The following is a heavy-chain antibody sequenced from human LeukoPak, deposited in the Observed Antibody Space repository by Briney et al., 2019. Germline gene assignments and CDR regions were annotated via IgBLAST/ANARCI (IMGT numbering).Heavy chain of an antibody. J-gene: IGHJ6*02. Sequence: GGSLRLSCAASGFTFSDYNMNWVRQAPGKGLEWVSYITNGGSTIHHADSVKGRFTISGANDKKTLLLQMNVLGADDTAYYYCARAIGLTSGGVDVCGQGTTVTVSS. CDR2: ITNGGSTI. V-gene: IGHV3-11*01. D-gene: IGHD1-26*01. CDR1: GFTFSDYN. CDR3: ARAIGLTSGGVDV.